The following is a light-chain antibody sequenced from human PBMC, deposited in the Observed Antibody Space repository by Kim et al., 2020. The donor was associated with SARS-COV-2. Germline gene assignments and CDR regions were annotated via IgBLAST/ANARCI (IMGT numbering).Light chain of an antibody. V-gene: IGKV4-1*01. CDR3: QQYYGDPPT. CDR1: QSVLYRSNKKNY. J-gene: IGKJ2*01. CDR2: WAS. Sequence: DIVMTQSPDSLAVSLGERATINCKSSQSVLYRSNKKNYLGWYQQKAGQPPKLLIYWASTRESGVPDRFSGSGSGTDFTLTISSLQAEDVAVYYCQQYYGDPPTFGQGTKLEIK.